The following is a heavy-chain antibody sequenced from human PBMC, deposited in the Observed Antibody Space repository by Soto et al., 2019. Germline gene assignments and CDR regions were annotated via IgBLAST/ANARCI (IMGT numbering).Heavy chain of an antibody. CDR2: ISGSGGST. D-gene: IGHD3-10*01. V-gene: IGHV3-23*01. CDR3: AKGSLWFGELLLYFDY. J-gene: IGHJ4*02. Sequence: PGGSLRLSCAASGFTFSSYAMSWVRQAPGKGLEWVSAISGSGGSTYYADSVQGRFTISRDNSKNTLYLQMNSLRAEDTAVYYCAKGSLWFGELLLYFDYWGQGTLVTVSS. CDR1: GFTFSSYA.